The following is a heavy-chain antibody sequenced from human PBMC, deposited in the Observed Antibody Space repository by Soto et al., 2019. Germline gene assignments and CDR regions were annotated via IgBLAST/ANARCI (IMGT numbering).Heavy chain of an antibody. CDR2: INSDGSST. Sequence: GGSLRLSCAASGFTFSSYWMHWVRQAPGKGLVWVSRINSDGSSTSYADSVKGRFTISRDNAKNTLYLQMNSLRAEDTAVYYCARVYYDFWSGPTLYFDYWGQGTLVTVS. CDR3: ARVYYDFWSGPTLYFDY. J-gene: IGHJ4*02. D-gene: IGHD3-3*01. CDR1: GFTFSSYW. V-gene: IGHV3-74*01.